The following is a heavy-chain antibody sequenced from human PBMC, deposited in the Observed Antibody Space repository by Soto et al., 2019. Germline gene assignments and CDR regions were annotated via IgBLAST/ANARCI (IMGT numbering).Heavy chain of an antibody. D-gene: IGHD1-1*01. CDR2: ISYDGSNK. V-gene: IGHV3-30-3*01. J-gene: IGHJ4*02. CDR1: GFTFSSYA. Sequence: QVQLVESGGGVVQPGRSLRLSCAASGFTFSSYAMHWVRQAPGKGLEWVAVISYDGSNKYYADSVKGRFTISRDNSKNTLYLQMNSLRAEDTAVYYCARDKLERRYYYFDYWGQGTLVTVSS. CDR3: ARDKLERRYYYFDY.